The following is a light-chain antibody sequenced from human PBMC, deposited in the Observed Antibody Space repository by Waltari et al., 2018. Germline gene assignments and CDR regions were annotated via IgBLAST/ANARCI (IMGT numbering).Light chain of an antibody. CDR1: SIGSY. V-gene: IGKV6-21*01. CDR2: HAS. Sequence: SIGSYLHWYQQKPDQSPKLLIKHASQSFSGVPSRFSGSGSGTEFTLTINSLEAEDAATYYCHQSSTFPTFGQGTRLEIK. J-gene: IGKJ5*01. CDR3: HQSSTFPT.